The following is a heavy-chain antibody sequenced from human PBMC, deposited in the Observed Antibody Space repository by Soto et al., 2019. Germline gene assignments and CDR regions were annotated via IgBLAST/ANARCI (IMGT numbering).Heavy chain of an antibody. J-gene: IGHJ4*02. Sequence: QVQLVQSGAEVKKPGASVKVSCKASGFTFTNFGISWVRQAPGQGLEWMGWISAYNGNTNYAQNFQGRVTMTTDTTTSRGYMELRRLRTDSRALYSCARGGTQVAYWGQGTLVTVSS. CDR1: GFTFTNFG. CDR2: ISAYNGNT. D-gene: IGHD3-16*01. V-gene: IGHV1-18*01. CDR3: ARGGTQVAY.